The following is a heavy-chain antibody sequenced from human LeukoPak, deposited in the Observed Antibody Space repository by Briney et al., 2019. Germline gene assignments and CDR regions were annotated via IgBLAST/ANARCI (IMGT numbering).Heavy chain of an antibody. V-gene: IGHV3-48*04. D-gene: IGHD4-17*01. CDR3: ARVVDHDYGDYYLDY. J-gene: IGHJ4*02. CDR2: ISSSSSTI. Sequence: GGSLRLSCAASGFTFSSYGMTWVRQAPGKGLEWVSYISSSSSTIYYADSVKGRFTISRDNAKNSLYLQMNSLRAEDTAVYYCARVVDHDYGDYYLDYWGQGTLVTVSS. CDR1: GFTFSSYG.